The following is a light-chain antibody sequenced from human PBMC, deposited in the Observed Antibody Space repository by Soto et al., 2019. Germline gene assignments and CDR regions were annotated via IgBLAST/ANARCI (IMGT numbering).Light chain of an antibody. CDR2: KAS. Sequence: DIQMTQTPSTLSASLGDRVTITCRASQNIATWLAWYQQKPGKAPKLLIYKASNLQSGVLSSFIVSGSGTEFTLTISSMQPDDFATYYCQQYSSFTTFGQGTKVDI. CDR3: QQYSSFTT. V-gene: IGKV1-5*03. CDR1: QNIATW. J-gene: IGKJ1*01.